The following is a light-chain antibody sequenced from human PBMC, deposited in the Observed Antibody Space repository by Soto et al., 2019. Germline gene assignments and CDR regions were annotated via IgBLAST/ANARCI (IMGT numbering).Light chain of an antibody. CDR2: HAS. V-gene: IGKV1-5*01. CDR3: LLDYAYFWA. J-gene: IGKJ1*01. CDR1: QSISNW. Sequence: DIQMTQSPSTLPASVGDRVTITCRASQSISNWLAWYQQKSGSAPKVLIYHASNLQSGVPSRFSGSGSGRDFTLTICSLQPEDFATYYCLLDYAYFWAFGQGTKVDI.